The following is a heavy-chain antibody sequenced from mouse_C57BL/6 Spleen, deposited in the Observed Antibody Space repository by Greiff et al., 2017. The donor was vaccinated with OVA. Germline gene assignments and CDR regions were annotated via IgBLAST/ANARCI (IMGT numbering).Heavy chain of an antibody. CDR3: AAQLGAWFAY. J-gene: IGHJ3*01. Sequence: EVKLQQSGPELVKPGASVKIPCKASGYTFTDYNMDWVKQSHGKSLEWIGDINPNNGGTIYNQKFKGKATLTVDKSSSTAYMELRSLTSEDTAVYYCAAQLGAWFAYWGQGTLVTVSA. CDR1: GYTFTDYN. V-gene: IGHV1-18*01. CDR2: INPNNGGT. D-gene: IGHD3-1*01.